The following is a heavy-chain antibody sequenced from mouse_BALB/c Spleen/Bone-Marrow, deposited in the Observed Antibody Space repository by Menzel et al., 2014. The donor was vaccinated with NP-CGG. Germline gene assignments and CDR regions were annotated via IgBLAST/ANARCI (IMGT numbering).Heavy chain of an antibody. D-gene: IGHD2-4*01. CDR2: INSGGTYI. J-gene: IGHJ1*01. CDR1: GFTFSTYA. Sequence: EVKLVESGGGLVKPGGSLKLSCAASGFTFSTYAMFWVRQTPEKRLEWVATINSGGTYIYYADSVKGRFTISRDNAKNTLYLQMCSLRSEDTAMFYCARPRMITTYFDVWGAGTTVTVSS. CDR3: ARPRMITTYFDV. V-gene: IGHV5-9-3*01.